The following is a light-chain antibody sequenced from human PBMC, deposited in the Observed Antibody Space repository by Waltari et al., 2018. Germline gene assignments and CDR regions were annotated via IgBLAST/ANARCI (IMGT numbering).Light chain of an antibody. CDR1: QSLLHSNGNTY. V-gene: IGKV2-40*01. CDR2: GGS. Sequence: DIVMTQTPLSLPITPGEPASISCRSSQSLLHSNGNTYLHWYLQKPGQSPQLLIYGGSNRDSGVPDRFSGSGSGTDFTLKISKVEAEDVGVYYCVQAIAFPFSFGPGTKLDIK. J-gene: IGKJ3*01. CDR3: VQAIAFPFS.